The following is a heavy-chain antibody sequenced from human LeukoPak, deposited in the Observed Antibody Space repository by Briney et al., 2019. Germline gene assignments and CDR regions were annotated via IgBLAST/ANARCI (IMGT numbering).Heavy chain of an antibody. V-gene: IGHV1-18*01. CDR3: AGAPGFFDWSDAFDI. Sequence: GASVKVSCKASGYTFTSYGISWVRQAPGQGLEWMGWISAYNGNTNYAQKLQGRVTMTTDTSTSTAYMELRSLRSDDTAVYYCAGAPGFFDWSDAFDIWGQGTMVTVSS. CDR2: ISAYNGNT. D-gene: IGHD3-9*01. CDR1: GYTFTSYG. J-gene: IGHJ3*02.